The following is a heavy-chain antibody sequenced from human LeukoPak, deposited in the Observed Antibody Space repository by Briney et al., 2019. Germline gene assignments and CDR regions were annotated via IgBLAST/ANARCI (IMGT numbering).Heavy chain of an antibody. D-gene: IGHD5-24*01. Sequence: GGSLRLSCVASGFTFNEYEMNWVRQAPGKGPEWLSYISRSGNTRYYGNSVKGRFTVSRDNAKNSLSLQMNSLRAEDTAVYYCARDKLDGYSNLWGQGTLVTVAS. CDR2: ISRSGNTR. CDR1: GFTFNEYE. V-gene: IGHV3-48*03. CDR3: ARDKLDGYSNL. J-gene: IGHJ5*02.